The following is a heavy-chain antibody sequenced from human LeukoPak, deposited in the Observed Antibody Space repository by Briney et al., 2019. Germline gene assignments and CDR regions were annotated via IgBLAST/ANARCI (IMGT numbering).Heavy chain of an antibody. D-gene: IGHD3-3*01. V-gene: IGHV3-48*02. CDR2: IDSTSSAT. Sequence: GGSLRLSCAASIITFSSNSMNWVRQAPGMGLEWVSYIDSTSSATHYADSVKGRFTISRDNAKNSLYLQLNSLRDEDTAVYYCAREYYGRMDVWGQGTTVTVSS. J-gene: IGHJ6*02. CDR1: IITFSSNS. CDR3: AREYYGRMDV.